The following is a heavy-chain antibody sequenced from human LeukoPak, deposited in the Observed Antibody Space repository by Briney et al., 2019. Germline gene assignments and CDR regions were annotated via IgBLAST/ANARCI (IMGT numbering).Heavy chain of an antibody. CDR3: ARSGVLLWFGDQEKATFDY. Sequence: SVKVSCKASGGTFSSYAISWGRQAPGQGLEWMGGIIPIFGTANYAKKFEGRVTITTDESTSTAYMELSSLRSEDTAVYYCARSGVLLWFGDQEKATFDYWGQGTLVTVSS. CDR2: IIPIFGTA. CDR1: GGTFSSYA. J-gene: IGHJ4*02. D-gene: IGHD3-10*01. V-gene: IGHV1-69*05.